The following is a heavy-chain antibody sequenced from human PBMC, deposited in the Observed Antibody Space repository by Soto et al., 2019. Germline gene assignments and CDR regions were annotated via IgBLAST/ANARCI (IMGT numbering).Heavy chain of an antibody. J-gene: IGHJ4*02. CDR2: IYYSGST. CDR3: ARLGGYYQAFDN. V-gene: IGHV4-59*08. D-gene: IGHD3-22*01. CDR1: GGPMSSFY. Sequence: SETLSLTCTVSGGPMSSFYWTWIRQPPGKGLEWIGYIYYSGSTNYNPSLKSRVTMSVDTSKNHFSLKLSSVTAADTAVYYCARLGGYYQAFDNWGQGTLVTVSS.